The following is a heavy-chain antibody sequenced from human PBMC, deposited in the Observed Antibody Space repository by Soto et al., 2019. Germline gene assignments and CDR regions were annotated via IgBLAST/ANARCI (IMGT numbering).Heavy chain of an antibody. J-gene: IGHJ4*02. CDR3: ARGPSTVTTPTDY. Sequence: SETLSLTCTVSGGSISSGDYYWSWIRQPPGKGLEWIGYIYYSGSTYYNPSLKSRVTISVDTSKNQFSLKLSSVTAADTAVYYCARGPSTVTTPTDYWGQGTLVTVSS. CDR1: GGSISSGDYY. D-gene: IGHD4-17*01. V-gene: IGHV4-30-4*01. CDR2: IYYSGST.